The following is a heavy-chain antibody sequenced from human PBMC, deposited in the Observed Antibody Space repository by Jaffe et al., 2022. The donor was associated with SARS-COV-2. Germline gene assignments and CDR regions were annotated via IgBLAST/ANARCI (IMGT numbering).Heavy chain of an antibody. J-gene: IGHJ4*02. CDR2: IYWDDDK. D-gene: IGHD3-10*01. CDR3: GYGPLEDSGAFFPVYKF. CDR1: GLSLKSYGEG. Sequence: QITLKESGPTLVKPTQTLTLTCTFSGLSLKSYGEGVGWIRQRPGKALEWLALIYWDDDKRYSPSLKSRLTVTQDTSKNQVVLKMTNMDPVDTATYYCGYGPLEDSGAFFPVYKFWGQGAVVTVSS. V-gene: IGHV2-5*02.